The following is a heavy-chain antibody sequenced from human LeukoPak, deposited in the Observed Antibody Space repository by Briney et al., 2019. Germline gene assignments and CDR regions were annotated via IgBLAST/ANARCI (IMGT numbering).Heavy chain of an antibody. D-gene: IGHD2/OR15-2a*01. CDR3: AREVIEVWFDP. Sequence: SETLSLTCTVSGGSISSGAYYWNWIRQHPGKGLEWIGYIYYSGSTYYNPSLKSRVTMSVDTSKNQFSLKLSSVTAADAAVYYCAREVIEVWFDPWGQGTLVTVSS. CDR2: IYYSGST. CDR1: GGSISSGAYY. V-gene: IGHV4-31*03. J-gene: IGHJ5*02.